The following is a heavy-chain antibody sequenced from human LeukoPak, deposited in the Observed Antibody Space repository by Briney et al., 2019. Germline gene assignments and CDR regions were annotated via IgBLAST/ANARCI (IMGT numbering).Heavy chain of an antibody. CDR3: ASAPTGTYYFDY. J-gene: IGHJ4*02. D-gene: IGHD4-17*01. CDR1: GFTFSSYW. V-gene: IGHV3-74*01. CDR2: INSDGSST. Sequence: GGSLRLSCAASGFTFSSYWMHWVRQAPGKGLVWVSRINSDGSSTSYADSVKGRFTISRDNANNSLYLQMNSLRAEDTAVYYCASAPTGTYYFDYWGQGTLVTASS.